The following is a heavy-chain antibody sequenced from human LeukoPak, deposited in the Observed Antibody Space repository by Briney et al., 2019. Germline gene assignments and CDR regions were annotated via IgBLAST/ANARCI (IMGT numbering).Heavy chain of an antibody. CDR3: ARAPTGTGGWNWFDP. CDR1: GGSISSYY. CDR2: IYPSGST. V-gene: IGHV4-4*07. D-gene: IGHD1-1*01. J-gene: IGHJ5*02. Sequence: SETLSLTCTVSGGSISSYYWSWIRQPAGKGLELIGRIYPSGSTNYNPSLKSRVTMSVDTSKNQFSLKLNSVTAADTAVYYCARAPTGTGGWNWFDPWGQGTLVTVSS.